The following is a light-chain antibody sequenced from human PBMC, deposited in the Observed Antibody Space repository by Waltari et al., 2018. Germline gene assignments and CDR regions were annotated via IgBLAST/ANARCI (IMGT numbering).Light chain of an antibody. J-gene: IGLJ2*01. V-gene: IGLV1-40*01. CDR1: SSNVGAGFD. CDR3: QSYDNSLSGPVV. Sequence: QSVLTQPPSVSGAPGQRGTISCTGSSSNVGAGFDVHWHQQLPEAAPKLLISGDNNRPSGVPDRFSASKSGTSASLAITGLQAEDEADYYCQSYDNSLSGPVVFGGGTKLTV. CDR2: GDN.